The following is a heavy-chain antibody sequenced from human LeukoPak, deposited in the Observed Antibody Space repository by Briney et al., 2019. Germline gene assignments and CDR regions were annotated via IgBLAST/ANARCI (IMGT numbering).Heavy chain of an antibody. CDR2: ISSNSSYI. J-gene: IGHJ6*01. D-gene: IGHD5-18*01. CDR1: GFTFSSYS. CDR3: ARDRFGYSYGYEGLPKYYYYGMDV. Sequence: AGGSLRLSCAASGFTFSSYSMNWVRQAPGKGLEWVSSISSNSSYIYNADSAKGRFTISIDKAKNTHYLQMNSLRAEDTAVYYRARDRFGYSYGYEGLPKYYYYGMDVWGQGTTVSVSS. V-gene: IGHV3-21*01.